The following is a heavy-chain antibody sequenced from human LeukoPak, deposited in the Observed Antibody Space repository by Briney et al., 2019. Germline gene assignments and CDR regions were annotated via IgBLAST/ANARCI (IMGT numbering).Heavy chain of an antibody. CDR3: ARRNYGDYGFDY. CDR2: IYHSGST. J-gene: IGHJ4*02. Sequence: SETLSLTCTVSGYSISSGYYWGWIRQPPGKGLEWIGSIYHSGSTYYNPSLKSRVTISVDTSKNQFSLKLSSVTAADTAVYYCARRNYGDYGFDYWGQGTLVTVSS. V-gene: IGHV4-38-2*02. CDR1: GYSISSGYY. D-gene: IGHD4-17*01.